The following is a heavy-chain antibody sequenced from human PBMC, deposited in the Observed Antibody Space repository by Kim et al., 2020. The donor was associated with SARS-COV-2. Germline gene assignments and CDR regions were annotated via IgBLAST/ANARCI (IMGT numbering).Heavy chain of an antibody. V-gene: IGHV3-9*01. J-gene: IGHJ4*02. CDR3: AKAVGRGWLQSLTTTS. D-gene: IGHD5-12*01. Sequence: GGSLRLSCAASGFTFDDYAMHWVRQAPGKGLEWVSGISWNSGSIGYADSVKGRFTISRDNAKNSLYLQMNSLRAEDTALYYCAKAVGRGWLQSLTTTSWGQGTLVTVSS. CDR1: GFTFDDYA. CDR2: ISWNSGSI.